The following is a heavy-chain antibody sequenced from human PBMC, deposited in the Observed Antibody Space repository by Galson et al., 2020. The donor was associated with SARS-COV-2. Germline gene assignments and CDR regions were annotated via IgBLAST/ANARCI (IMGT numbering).Heavy chain of an antibody. V-gene: IGHV3-33*01. CDR2: IWYDGSNK. J-gene: IGHJ4*02. CDR3: ARDGQLETGLDY. CDR1: GFNFSSYG. D-gene: IGHD1-1*01. Sequence: TGGSMRLSCAASGFNFSSYGMHWVRQAPGKGLEWVAVIWYDGSNKYYADSVKGRFTISRDNSKNTLYLQMNSLRAEDTAVYYCARDGQLETGLDYWGQGTLVTVSS.